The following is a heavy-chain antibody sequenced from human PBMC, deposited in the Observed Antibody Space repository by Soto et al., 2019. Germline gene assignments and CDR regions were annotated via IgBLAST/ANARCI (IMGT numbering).Heavy chain of an antibody. V-gene: IGHV4-4*07. CDR2: IYTSGST. Sequence: SETLSLTCIASGGSMSTYYWNWVRQAAGKGLEWIGRIYTSGSTSYNASLKRRVTMSVDTSKNEASLKMKSVPAADTAIYYCAGIGEEIYYGMAAWAQGTT. D-gene: IGHD2-21*01. CDR1: GGSMSTYY. CDR3: AGIGEEIYYGMAA. J-gene: IGHJ6*02.